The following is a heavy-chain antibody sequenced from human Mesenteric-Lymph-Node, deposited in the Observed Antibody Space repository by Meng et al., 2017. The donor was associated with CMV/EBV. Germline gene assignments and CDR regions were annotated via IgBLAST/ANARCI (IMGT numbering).Heavy chain of an antibody. CDR1: GDSISNSTYY. V-gene: IGHV4-39*01. Sequence: HLQEPGPGLVKPPEARPLSCIVSGDSISNSTYYWTWIRQPPGKGLEWIGSVHHSGTTYYNPSLKGRLTISVDTSANLFSLRLTTVTAADTATYYCARRGNYDSDYSEYWGQGTLVTVSS. J-gene: IGHJ4*02. D-gene: IGHD3-22*01. CDR2: VHHSGTT. CDR3: ARRGNYDSDYSEY.